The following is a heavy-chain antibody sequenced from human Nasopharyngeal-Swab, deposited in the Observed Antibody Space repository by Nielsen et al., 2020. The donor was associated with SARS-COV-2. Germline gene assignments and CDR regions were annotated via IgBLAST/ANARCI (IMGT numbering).Heavy chain of an antibody. V-gene: IGHV3-64*02. Sequence: GESLKISCAASGFTFRTYAMHWVRQAPGKGLEYVSAINTNGGTTYYADSVKGRFTISRDNSKNTLYLQMGSLRAEGMAVYYRVREGGVAVAGSYDYWGQGTLVTVSS. CDR3: VREGGVAVAGSYDY. D-gene: IGHD6-19*01. CDR2: INTNGGTT. CDR1: GFTFRTYA. J-gene: IGHJ4*02.